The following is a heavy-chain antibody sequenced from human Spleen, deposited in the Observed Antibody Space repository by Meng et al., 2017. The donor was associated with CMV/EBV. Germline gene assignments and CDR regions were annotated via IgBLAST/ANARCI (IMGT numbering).Heavy chain of an antibody. CDR2: FIPILNTA. Sequence: SVKVSCKASENTFRHYGLSWVRQAPGQGLEWMGSFIPILNTAEYARKFQGRVTITADKSSTTTHLELSSLTSGDTAVYYCATAVGTALADFDYWGQGTLVTVSS. D-gene: IGHD5-18*01. CDR3: ATAVGTALADFDY. J-gene: IGHJ4*02. CDR1: ENTFRHYG. V-gene: IGHV1-69*10.